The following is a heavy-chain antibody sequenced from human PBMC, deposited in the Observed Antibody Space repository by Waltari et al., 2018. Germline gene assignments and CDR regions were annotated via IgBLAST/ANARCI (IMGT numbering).Heavy chain of an antibody. CDR3: ARGRHYYGSGSYEGRYYYYMDV. Sequence: QVQLQESGPGLVKPSETLSLTCTVSGGSISSYYWSWIRQPPGKGLEWIGYIYYSGSTNYNPSLKSRVTISVDTSKNQFSLKLSSVTAADTAVYYCARGRHYYGSGSYEGRYYYYMDVWGKGTTVTVSS. J-gene: IGHJ6*03. D-gene: IGHD3-10*01. V-gene: IGHV4-59*01. CDR2: IYYSGST. CDR1: GGSISSYY.